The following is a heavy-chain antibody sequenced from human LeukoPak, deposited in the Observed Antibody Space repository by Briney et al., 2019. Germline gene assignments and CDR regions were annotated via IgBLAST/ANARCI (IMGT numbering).Heavy chain of an antibody. CDR1: GGSFSGYY. CDR2: INHSGST. Sequence: PSETLSLTCAVYGGSFSGYYWSWIRQPPGKGLEWIGEINHSGSTNYNPSLKSRVTISVDTSKNQFSLKLSSVTAADTAVYYCARNYKDVVPAANSWFDPWGQGTLVTVSS. J-gene: IGHJ5*02. V-gene: IGHV4-34*01. CDR3: ARNYKDVVPAANSWFDP. D-gene: IGHD2-2*01.